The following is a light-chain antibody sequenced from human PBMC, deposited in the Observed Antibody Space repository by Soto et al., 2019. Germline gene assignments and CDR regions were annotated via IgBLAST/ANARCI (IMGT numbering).Light chain of an antibody. J-gene: IGLJ1*01. CDR2: EVS. V-gene: IGLV2-8*01. CDR3: SSYAGSNNLV. CDR1: SSDVGGYND. Sequence: QSVLTQPPSASGSPGQSVTISCTGTSSDVGGYNDVSWYQQHPGKAPKLMIYEVSKRPSGVPDRFSGSKSDNTASLTVSGLQAGDEADYYCSSYAGSNNLVFGTGTKVTVL.